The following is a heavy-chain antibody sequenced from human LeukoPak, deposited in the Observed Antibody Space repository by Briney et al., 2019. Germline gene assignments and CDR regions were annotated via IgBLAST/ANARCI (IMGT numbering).Heavy chain of an antibody. Sequence: GGSLRLSCSASGFSFSSYAMYWVRQAPGKGLEYVPAISSNGGSTYYTDSVKGRFTISRDNSKNTLYLQMSSLRAADTAVYYCARGRDGYNLSMDVWGQGTTVTVSS. CDR1: GFSFSSYA. J-gene: IGHJ6*02. CDR3: ARGRDGYNLSMDV. D-gene: IGHD5-24*01. V-gene: IGHV3-64D*06. CDR2: ISSNGGST.